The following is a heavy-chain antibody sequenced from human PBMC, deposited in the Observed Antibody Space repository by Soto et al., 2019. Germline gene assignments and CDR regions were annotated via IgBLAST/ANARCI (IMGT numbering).Heavy chain of an antibody. J-gene: IGHJ3*02. D-gene: IGHD3-16*01. CDR1: GASLGGFH. V-gene: IGHV4-34*12. CDR2: LIHGGST. CDR3: ARSPLGYDYVRQTWREVGDSFDI. Sequence: KTSETLSLTCAIYGASLGGFHWTWPRQAPGKGLEWIGELIHGGSTNYNPSLKGRVSFSLDTSKNQFSLHLMSVTAADTAVYYCARSPLGYDYVRQTWREVGDSFDIWGRGTLVTVSS.